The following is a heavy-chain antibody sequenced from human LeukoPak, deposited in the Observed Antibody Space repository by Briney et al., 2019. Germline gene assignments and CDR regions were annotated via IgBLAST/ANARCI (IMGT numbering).Heavy chain of an antibody. CDR2: SSNHGSDE. Sequence: GGSLRLSCAASGFTFTSLPLHWVRQAPGKGLEWVAVSSNHGSDEYYADSVKGRFTVSSDNSKKTVYLQTDSLRAEDTAVYYCAMDYYDTNGYSRGWDYWGQGTLVTVSS. V-gene: IGHV3-30*04. CDR1: GFTFTSLP. J-gene: IGHJ4*02. D-gene: IGHD3-22*01. CDR3: AMDYYDTNGYSRGWDY.